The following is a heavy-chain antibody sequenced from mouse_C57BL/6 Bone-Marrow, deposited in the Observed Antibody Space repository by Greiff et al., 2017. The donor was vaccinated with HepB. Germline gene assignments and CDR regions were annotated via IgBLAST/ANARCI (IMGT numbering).Heavy chain of an antibody. CDR3: ARSGLRRFDY. J-gene: IGHJ2*01. CDR2: INPGSGGT. V-gene: IGHV1-54*01. Sequence: VQLQQSGAELVRPGTSVKVSCKASGYAFTNYLIEWVKQRPGQGLEWIGVINPGSGGTNYNEKFKGKATLTADKSSSTAYMQLRSLTSEDSAVYFCARSGLRRFDYWGQGTTLTVSS. CDR1: GYAFTNYL. D-gene: IGHD2-4*01.